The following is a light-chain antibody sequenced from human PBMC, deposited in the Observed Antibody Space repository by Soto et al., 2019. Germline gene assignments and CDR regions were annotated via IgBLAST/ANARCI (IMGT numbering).Light chain of an antibody. CDR2: TTS. CDR1: QSISSY. J-gene: IGKJ1*01. CDR3: QQSYSRPRT. Sequence: IEMTPSPASLSASVGDIVTITCRASQSISSYLNWYQQKPGKAPNLLIYTTSNLESGVPSRFSGSGSGTDFTLTINSLQPEDFATYFCQQSYSRPRTFSQGTKVDIK. V-gene: IGKV1-39*01.